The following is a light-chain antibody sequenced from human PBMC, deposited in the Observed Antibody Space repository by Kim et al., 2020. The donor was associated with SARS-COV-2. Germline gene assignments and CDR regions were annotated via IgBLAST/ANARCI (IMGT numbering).Light chain of an antibody. CDR1: QSATNTY. J-gene: IGKJ5*01. Sequence: GQRATLSCRASQSATNTYLAWYQQKTGQAPRLLIYDASSRATGIPDRFSGSGSGTDFTLTISRLVPEDFAVYYCQQYGTSRPITFGQGTLLEIK. CDR2: DAS. V-gene: IGKV3-20*01. CDR3: QQYGTSRPIT.